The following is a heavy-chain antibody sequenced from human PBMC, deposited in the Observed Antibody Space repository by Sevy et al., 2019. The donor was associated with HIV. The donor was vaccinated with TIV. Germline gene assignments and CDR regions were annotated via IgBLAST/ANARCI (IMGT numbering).Heavy chain of an antibody. J-gene: IGHJ5*02. CDR1: GFTFNFYA. Sequence: GGSLRLSCAASGFTFNFYAMTWVRQAPGKGLEWVSSFTGSGSSTYYADSVKGRFTISRDNSKNTLYLQMNSLRAEDTAVYYCAKEHDNSWFDPWGQGTLVTVSS. CDR2: FTGSGSST. V-gene: IGHV3-23*01. D-gene: IGHD3-9*01. CDR3: AKEHDNSWFDP.